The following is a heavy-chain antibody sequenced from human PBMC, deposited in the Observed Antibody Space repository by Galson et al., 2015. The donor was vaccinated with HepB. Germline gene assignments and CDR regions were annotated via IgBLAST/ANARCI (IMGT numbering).Heavy chain of an antibody. CDR3: AREKDSSGWHSQTGAFDI. CDR2: ISAYNGNT. CDR1: GYTFSDYG. D-gene: IGHD6-19*01. Sequence: SVKVSCKASGYTFSDYGINWVRQAPGQGLEWMGWISAYNGNTNYAQKVQGRVTMTTDTWTSTAYMDLRSLRSDDTAVYYCAREKDSSGWHSQTGAFDIWGQGTMVTVSS. V-gene: IGHV1-18*04. J-gene: IGHJ3*02.